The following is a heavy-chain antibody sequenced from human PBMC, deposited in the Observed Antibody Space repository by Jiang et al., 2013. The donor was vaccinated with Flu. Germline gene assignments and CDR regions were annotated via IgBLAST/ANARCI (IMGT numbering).Heavy chain of an antibody. V-gene: IGHV6-1*01. CDR3: ARGGYDPTIFFDY. J-gene: IGHJ4*02. CDR2: TYYRSKWYN. D-gene: IGHD5-12*01. Sequence: NWIRQSPSRGLEWLGRTYYRSKWYNDYAVSLRGRITINPDTSKNQFSLQLNSVTPEDTAVYYCARGGYDPTIFFDYWGQGTLVTVSS.